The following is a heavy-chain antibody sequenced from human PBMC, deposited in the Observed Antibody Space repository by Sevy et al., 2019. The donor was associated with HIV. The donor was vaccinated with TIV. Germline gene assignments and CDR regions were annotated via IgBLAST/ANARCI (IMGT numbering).Heavy chain of an antibody. CDR3: AKGFCSGATCPRDYYYYGMDV. CDR2: ISGSGRLP. V-gene: IGHV3-23*01. D-gene: IGHD2-15*01. CDR1: EFTFSSYA. Sequence: GGSLRLSCSASEFTFSSYAMSWVRQAPGKGLEWVSSISGSGRLPYYADFVEGRFIISRDNSKNTLSVQMNSLRAEDTAVYYCAKGFCSGATCPRDYYYYGMDVWGQGTTVTVSS. J-gene: IGHJ6*02.